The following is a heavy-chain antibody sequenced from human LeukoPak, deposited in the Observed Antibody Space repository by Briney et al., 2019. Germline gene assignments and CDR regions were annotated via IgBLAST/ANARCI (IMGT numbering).Heavy chain of an antibody. J-gene: IGHJ4*02. CDR1: GGTFSSYA. V-gene: IGHV1-69*05. D-gene: IGHD6-19*01. CDR3: ARERGFIAVAGAFDY. CDR2: IIPIFGTA. Sequence: SVKVSCKASGGTFSSYAISWVRQAPGQGLEWMGRIIPIFGTANYAQKFQGRVTITTDESTSTAYMELSSLRSEDTAVYYCARERGFIAVAGAFDYWGQGTLVTVAS.